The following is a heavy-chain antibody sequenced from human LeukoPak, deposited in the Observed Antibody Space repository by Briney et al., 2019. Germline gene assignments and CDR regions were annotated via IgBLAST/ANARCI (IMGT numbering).Heavy chain of an antibody. D-gene: IGHD3-10*02. CDR3: AELGITMIGGV. Sequence: GGSLRLSCAASGFTFSTYAMHWVRQAPGKGLEWVAVISYDGSNKYYADSVKGRFTISRDNSKNTLYLEMNSLRAEDTAVYYCAELGITMIGGVWGKGTTVTISS. J-gene: IGHJ6*04. CDR2: ISYDGSNK. V-gene: IGHV3-30*04. CDR1: GFTFSTYA.